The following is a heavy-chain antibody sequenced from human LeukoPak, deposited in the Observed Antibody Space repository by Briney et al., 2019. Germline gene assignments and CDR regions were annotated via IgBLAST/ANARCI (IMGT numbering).Heavy chain of an antibody. J-gene: IGHJ4*02. CDR1: GFTFSSYE. CDR3: ARDMTIYSSTSCQEKYFDY. D-gene: IGHD2-2*01. V-gene: IGHV3-48*03. CDR2: ISSRGSTI. Sequence: GGSLRLSYAASGFTFSSYEMNWVRQAPGKGLEWVSYISSRGSTIYYADSVKGRFTISGDNAKNSLYLQMNSLRAEDTAVYYCARDMTIYSSTSCQEKYFDYWGQGTLVTVSS.